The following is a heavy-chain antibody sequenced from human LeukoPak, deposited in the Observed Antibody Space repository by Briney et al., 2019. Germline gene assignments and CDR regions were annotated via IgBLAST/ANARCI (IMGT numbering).Heavy chain of an antibody. CDR2: IYPGDSDT. CDR1: GYSFTSYW. D-gene: IGHD6-19*01. Sequence: GESLKISCKGSGYSFTSYWIGWVRQMPGKGLEWMGIIYPGDSDTRYSPSFQGQVTTSADKSISTAYLQWSSLKASDTAMYYCATVASVAGPLYGWFDPWGQGTLVTVSS. J-gene: IGHJ5*02. CDR3: ATVASVAGPLYGWFDP. V-gene: IGHV5-51*01.